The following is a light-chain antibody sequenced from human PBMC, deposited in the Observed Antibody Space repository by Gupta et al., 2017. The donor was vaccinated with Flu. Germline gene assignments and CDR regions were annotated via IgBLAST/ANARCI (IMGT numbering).Light chain of an antibody. CDR1: QRVSSNY. Sequence: GFRLPHRPPSLSHGERATLSCRASQRVSSNYLAWHRQKPGKAPRLFIFVASTRATGIPDRVNGSGCGSNFTLAISRLEAEGFAGDYCRRYGGRGPWTFGQGTKVEI. V-gene: IGKV3-20*01. CDR2: VAS. CDR3: RRYGGRGPWT. J-gene: IGKJ1*01.